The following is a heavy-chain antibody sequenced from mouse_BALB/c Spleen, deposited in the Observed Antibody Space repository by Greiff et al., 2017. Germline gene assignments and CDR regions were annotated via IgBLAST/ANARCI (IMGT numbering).Heavy chain of an antibody. D-gene: IGHD2-4*01. CDR2: IDPANGNT. CDR1: GFNIKDTY. V-gene: IGHV14-3*02. J-gene: IGHJ3*01. Sequence: EVQLVESGAELVKPGASVKLSCTASGFNIKDTYMHWVKQRPEQGLEWIGRIDPANGNTKYDPKFQGKATITADTSSNTAYLQLSSLTSEDTAVYYCARDPIRGAYWGQGTLVTVSA. CDR3: ARDPIRGAY.